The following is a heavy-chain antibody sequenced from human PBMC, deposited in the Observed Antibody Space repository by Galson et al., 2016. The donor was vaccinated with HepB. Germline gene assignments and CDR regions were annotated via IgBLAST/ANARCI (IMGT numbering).Heavy chain of an antibody. CDR1: GFTFTRYN. Sequence: SLRLSCATSGFTFTRYNMNWVRQAPGKGLEWVSSISSGSSYIYYADSVKGRFTISRDNVKKSLYLQMYSLRPEDTTVYYCARVREQQLLDAFDIWGQGTMVTVSS. D-gene: IGHD6-13*01. CDR3: ARVREQQLLDAFDI. V-gene: IGHV3-21*01. J-gene: IGHJ3*02. CDR2: ISSGSSYI.